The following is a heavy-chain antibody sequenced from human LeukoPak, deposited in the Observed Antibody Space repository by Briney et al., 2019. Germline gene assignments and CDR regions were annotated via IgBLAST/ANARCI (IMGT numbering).Heavy chain of an antibody. CDR1: GGSISSYY. Sequence: SETLSLTCAVYGGSISSYYWSRIRQPPGKGLEWIAYIYYTGSTNYNPSLKSRVTISVDTSKNTAVYYCARARIAAADKLYWYFDLWGRGTLVTVSS. CDR2: IYYTGST. V-gene: IGHV4-59*01. J-gene: IGHJ2*01. CDR3: YFDL. D-gene: IGHD6-13*01.